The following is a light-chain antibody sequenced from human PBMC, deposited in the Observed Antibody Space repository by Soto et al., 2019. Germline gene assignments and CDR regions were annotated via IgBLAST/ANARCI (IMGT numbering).Light chain of an antibody. CDR3: SSYAGSNNPDV. J-gene: IGLJ1*01. Sequence: QSALTQPPSASGSPGQSVTISCTGTSSDVGGYNYVSWYQQHPGKAPKLMIYEVSKRPSGVPDRFSGSNSGNTASLTVSGLQAEDDVDYYCSSYAGSNNPDVFGTGTKVTVL. V-gene: IGLV2-8*01. CDR2: EVS. CDR1: SSDVGGYNY.